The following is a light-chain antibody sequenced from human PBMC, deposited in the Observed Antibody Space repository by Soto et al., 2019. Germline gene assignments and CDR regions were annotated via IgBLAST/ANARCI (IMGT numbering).Light chain of an antibody. Sequence: EIVLTQSPATLSLSPGDRATLSCGASQSVSSRYLAWYQQKPGLAPRLLIYDASTRATGIPDRFSGSGSGTEFSLPISGRKPEYFAMCYCRSYGNLPPNTFGHRAKRGIK. V-gene: IGKV3D-20*01. J-gene: IGKJ2*01. CDR2: DAS. CDR1: QSVSSRY. CDR3: RSYGNLPPNT.